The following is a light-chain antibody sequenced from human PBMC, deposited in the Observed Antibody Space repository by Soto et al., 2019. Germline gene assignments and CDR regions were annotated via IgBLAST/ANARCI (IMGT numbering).Light chain of an antibody. CDR1: DGITTW. CDR3: QNYHV. V-gene: IGKV1-5*03. J-gene: IGKJ2*01. CDR2: QTS. Sequence: QLIQSPSTLSASVGDRVNITCRGTDGITTWLAWYQQKRGKAPTLLIYQTSVLQNGVPSRFSGTGSETEFTLTIDSLQPDDVATYYCQNYHVFGQGTMVEI.